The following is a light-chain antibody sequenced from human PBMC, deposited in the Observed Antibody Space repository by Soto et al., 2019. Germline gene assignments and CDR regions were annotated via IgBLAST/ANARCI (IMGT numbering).Light chain of an antibody. J-gene: IGLJ1*01. V-gene: IGLV2-14*01. Sequence: QSVLTQPASVSGSPGQSITISCTGTSSDVGGYNYVSWYQQHPGKAPKLMIYDVRNRPSGVPNRFSGSKSVNTASLTISGLQAEDEADYYCSSYTTSSTYVFGTGTKVTVL. CDR2: DVR. CDR3: SSYTTSSTYV. CDR1: SSDVGGYNY.